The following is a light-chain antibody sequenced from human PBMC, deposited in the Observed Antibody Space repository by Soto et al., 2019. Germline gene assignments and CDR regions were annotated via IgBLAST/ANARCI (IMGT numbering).Light chain of an antibody. CDR1: SSDVGGYNY. V-gene: IGLV2-14*01. CDR3: ISYTSSTFYV. CDR2: EVS. J-gene: IGLJ1*01. Sequence: QSVLTQPASVSGSPGQSITISCTGTSSDVGGYNYVSWYQQHPGKAPKLMIYEVSNRPSGVSNRFSGSKSGNTASLTISGLQAEDEADYYCISYTSSTFYVFGTGTKVTVL.